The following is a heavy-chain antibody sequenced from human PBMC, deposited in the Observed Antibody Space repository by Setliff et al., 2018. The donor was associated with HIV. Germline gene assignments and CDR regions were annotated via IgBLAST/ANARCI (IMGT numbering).Heavy chain of an antibody. J-gene: IGHJ4*02. Sequence: PSETLSLTCTVSGGSISSGNYYWSWIRQAAGKGLEWIGRIYTSGSANYNSSLKSRVTISVDTSKNQFSLKLSSVTVADTALYCCGRDEHGFNSNWYGVDWGQGTLVTVSS. D-gene: IGHD6-13*01. CDR1: GGSISSGNYY. CDR3: GRDEHGFNSNWYGVD. V-gene: IGHV4-61*02. CDR2: IYTSGSA.